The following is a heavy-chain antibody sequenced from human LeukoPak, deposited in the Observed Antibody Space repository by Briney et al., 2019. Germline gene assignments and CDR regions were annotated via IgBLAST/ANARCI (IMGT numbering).Heavy chain of an antibody. D-gene: IGHD3-10*01. CDR2: ISSSSSYI. V-gene: IGHV3-21*03. CDR3: ARGLTRFGEPMALDY. Sequence: GGSLRLSCAASGFTFSSYAMSWVRQAPGKGLEWVSSISSSSSYIYYADSVKGRFTISRDNAKNSLYLQMNSLRAEDTAVYYCARGLTRFGEPMALDYWGQGTLVTVSS. CDR1: GFTFSSYA. J-gene: IGHJ4*02.